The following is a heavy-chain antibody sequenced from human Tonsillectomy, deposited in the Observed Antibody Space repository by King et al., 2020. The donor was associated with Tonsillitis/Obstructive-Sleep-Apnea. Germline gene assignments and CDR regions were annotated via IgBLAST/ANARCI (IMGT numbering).Heavy chain of an antibody. CDR3: ANEVVHSGYSYGPPDF. D-gene: IGHD5-18*01. CDR2: ISPSGGST. J-gene: IGHJ4*02. Sequence: VQLVESGGGLVQPGGSLRLSCAASGFTFSSYAMSWVRQARGKGLEWVSGISPSGGSTYYAGSVKGRFTISRDNSKNTLYLQMNSLRAEDTAVYYCANEVVHSGYSYGPPDFWGQGTLVTVSS. V-gene: IGHV3-23*04. CDR1: GFTFSSYA.